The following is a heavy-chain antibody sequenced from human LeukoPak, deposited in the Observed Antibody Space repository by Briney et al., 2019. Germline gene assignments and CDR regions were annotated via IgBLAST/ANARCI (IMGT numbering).Heavy chain of an antibody. V-gene: IGHV4-61*01. CDR3: ARDRGDYGDYVFDY. CDR2: FYYSGST. J-gene: IGHJ4*02. Sequence: SETLSLTCTVSGGSVSSGSYYWSWIRQPPGKGFEWIGYFYYSGSTNYNPFLKSRVTISVNTSKNQFSLKLSSVTAADTAVYYCARDRGDYGDYVFDYWGQGTLVTVSS. CDR1: GGSVSSGSYY. D-gene: IGHD4-17*01.